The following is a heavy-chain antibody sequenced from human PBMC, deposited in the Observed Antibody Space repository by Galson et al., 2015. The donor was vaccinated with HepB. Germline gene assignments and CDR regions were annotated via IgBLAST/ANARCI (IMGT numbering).Heavy chain of an antibody. D-gene: IGHD3-10*01. CDR1: GFTFSSYG. CDR3: AKAEGDVLLWFATIDY. CDR2: ISYDGSNK. V-gene: IGHV3-30*18. Sequence: SLRLSCAASGFTFSSYGMHWVRQAPGKGLEWVAVISYDGSNKYYADSVKGRFTISRGNSKSTLYLQMNSLRAEDTAVYYCAKAEGDVLLWFATIDYWGQGTLVTVSS. J-gene: IGHJ4*02.